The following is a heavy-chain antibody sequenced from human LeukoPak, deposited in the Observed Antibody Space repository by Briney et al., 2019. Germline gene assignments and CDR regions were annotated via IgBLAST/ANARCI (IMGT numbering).Heavy chain of an antibody. CDR1: GYTFTTYY. V-gene: IGHV1-46*01. CDR3: ARGEGYRVGAWWYFDY. CDR2: MNPNAGDT. J-gene: IGHJ4*02. D-gene: IGHD1-26*01. Sequence: GASVKVSCKASGYTFTTYYLHWVRQAPGQGLEWMGIMNPNAGDTGYARKFLGRVTMTRDTSTSTVYMELSSLRSEDTAVYYCARGEGYRVGAWWYFDYWGQGTLVTVSS.